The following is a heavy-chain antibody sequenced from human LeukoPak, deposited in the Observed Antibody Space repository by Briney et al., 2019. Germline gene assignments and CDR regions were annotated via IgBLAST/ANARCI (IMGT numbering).Heavy chain of an antibody. J-gene: IGHJ6*03. CDR3: AREGYYYGSGSYYNGYYYYYMDV. Sequence: ASVKVSCKASGYTFTSYDINWVRQATGQGLEWMGWMNPNSGNTGYAQKFQGRVTMTRNTSISTAYMELSSLRSEDTAVYYCAREGYYYGSGSYYNGYYYYYMDVWGKGTTVTVS. CDR2: MNPNSGNT. D-gene: IGHD3-10*01. V-gene: IGHV1-8*01. CDR1: GYTFTSYD.